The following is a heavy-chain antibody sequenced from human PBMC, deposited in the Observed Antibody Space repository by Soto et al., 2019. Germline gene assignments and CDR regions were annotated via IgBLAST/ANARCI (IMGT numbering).Heavy chain of an antibody. D-gene: IGHD3-3*01. CDR1: GFTFSSYA. Sequence: GGSLRLSCAVSGFTFSSYAMHWVRQDPGKRLEWVPVISYYGSSKYDADSVKGRFTISRDNSKNMLYLQMNSLRAEDTAVYYCARGSTLYYDFWFRYHGAPDAFAILGKRTIVT. J-gene: IGHJ3*02. CDR2: ISYYGSSK. CDR3: ARGSTLYYDFWFRYHGAPDAFAI. V-gene: IGHV3-30-3*01.